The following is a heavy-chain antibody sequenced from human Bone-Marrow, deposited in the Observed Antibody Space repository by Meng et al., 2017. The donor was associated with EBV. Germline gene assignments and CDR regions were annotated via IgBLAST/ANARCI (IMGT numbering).Heavy chain of an antibody. J-gene: IGHJ4*02. CDR3: AKDRGGTTSRFDY. CDR2: ISGGGGRT. CDR1: GLSFSSYT. D-gene: IGHD2-2*01. V-gene: IGHV3-23*04. Sequence: WWGRGGGLVQPGGSLGPSFATSGLSFSSYTMSWVRQAPGEGLEWVSAISGGGGRTYYADSVKGRFTISRDGSTSTLYLQMDGLRAEDTAVYYCAKDRGGTTSRFDYWGQGTLVTVSS.